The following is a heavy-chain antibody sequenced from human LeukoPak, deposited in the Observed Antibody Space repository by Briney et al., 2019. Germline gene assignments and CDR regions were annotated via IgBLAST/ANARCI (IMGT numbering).Heavy chain of an antibody. D-gene: IGHD2-2*02. J-gene: IGHJ3*02. Sequence: GGSQRLSCAASGFTFSSYGMHWVRQAPGKGLEWVAVISYDGSNKYYADSVKGRFTISRDNSKNTLYLQMNSLRAEDTAVYYCARDHTLNAFDIWGQGTMVTVSS. CDR3: ARDHTLNAFDI. CDR1: GFTFSSYG. V-gene: IGHV3-30*03. CDR2: ISYDGSNK.